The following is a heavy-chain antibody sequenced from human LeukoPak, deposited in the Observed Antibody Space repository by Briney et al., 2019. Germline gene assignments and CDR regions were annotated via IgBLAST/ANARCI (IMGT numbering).Heavy chain of an antibody. CDR1: GFTXTSSA. CDR3: AAPGYSYGPT. V-gene: IGHV1-58*02. J-gene: IGHJ5*02. D-gene: IGHD5-18*01. Sequence: SVKVSCKASGFTXTSSAMQGVRQARGQRLEWIGWIVVGSGNTNYAQKFQERVTITRDMSTSTAYMELSSLRSEDTAVYYCAAPGYSYGPTWGQGTLVTVSS. CDR2: IVVGSGNT.